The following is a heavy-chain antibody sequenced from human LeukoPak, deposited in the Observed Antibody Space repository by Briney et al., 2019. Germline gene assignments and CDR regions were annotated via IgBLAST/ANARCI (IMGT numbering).Heavy chain of an antibody. Sequence: GGSLRLSCAASGFTFSSYWFHWVRQAPGQGLVWVSRINSDGSTTSYADSVKGRFTISRDNAKNTLYLQMNSLRAEDTAVYYCAKDRCSNGIGCYYYYMDVWGKGTTVTISS. CDR2: INSDGSTT. CDR3: AKDRCSNGIGCYYYYMDV. J-gene: IGHJ6*04. V-gene: IGHV3-74*01. D-gene: IGHD2-8*01. CDR1: GFTFSSYW.